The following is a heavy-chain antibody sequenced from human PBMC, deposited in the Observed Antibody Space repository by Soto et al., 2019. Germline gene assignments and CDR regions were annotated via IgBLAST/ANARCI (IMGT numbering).Heavy chain of an antibody. CDR3: ARTLAAAAYDYYYGMDV. D-gene: IGHD6-13*01. CDR2: ITSSSSTI. V-gene: IGHV3-48*02. CDR1: GFTFSSYT. Sequence: EVQLVESGGGLVQPGGSLRLSCAASGFTFSSYTMNWVRQAPGKGLEWVSYITSSSSTIYYADSVKGRFTISRDNAKNSLYLQRNSLRDEDTAVYYCARTLAAAAYDYYYGMDVWGQGTTVTVSS. J-gene: IGHJ6*02.